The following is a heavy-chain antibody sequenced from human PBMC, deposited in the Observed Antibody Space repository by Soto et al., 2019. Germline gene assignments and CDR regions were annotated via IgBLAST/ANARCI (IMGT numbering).Heavy chain of an antibody. D-gene: IGHD5-12*01. CDR2: ISSSSSYI. J-gene: IGHJ6*02. Sequence: GGSLRLSCAASGFTFSSYSMNWVRQAPGKGLEWVSSISSSSSYIYYADSVKGRFTISRDNAKNSLYLQMNSLRAEDTAVYYCARGPLDIVATITLYYYGMDVWGQGTTVTVSS. CDR3: ARGPLDIVATITLYYYGMDV. V-gene: IGHV3-21*01. CDR1: GFTFSSYS.